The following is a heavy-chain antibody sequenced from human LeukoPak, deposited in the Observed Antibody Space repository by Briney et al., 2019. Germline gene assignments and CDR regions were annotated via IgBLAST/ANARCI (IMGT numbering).Heavy chain of an antibody. CDR3: ARALAAHSGSYSYLPRPYYFDY. V-gene: IGHV4-31*03. CDR2: IYYSGST. J-gene: IGHJ4*02. CDR1: GGSISSGGYY. D-gene: IGHD1-26*01. Sequence: PSETLSLTCTVSGGSISSGGYYWSWIRQHPGKGLAWIGYIYYSGSTYYNPSLKSRVTISVDTSKNQFSLKLSSVTAADTAVYYCARALAAHSGSYSYLPRPYYFDYWGQGTLVTVSS.